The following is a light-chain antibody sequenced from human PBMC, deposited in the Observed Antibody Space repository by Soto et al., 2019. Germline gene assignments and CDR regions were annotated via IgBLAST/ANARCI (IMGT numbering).Light chain of an antibody. J-gene: IGKJ1*01. V-gene: IGKV3-20*01. CDR3: HHYGRSRTT. Sequence: EIVLTQSPGTLSLSPGERATLSCRASQTVFNNYLTWYQQKPGQAPRLLIFGASIRATGIPDRFSGSGSAKVFTITISRLAPEDVADYYWHHYGRSRTTFGPGTKVEIK. CDR2: GAS. CDR1: QTVFNNY.